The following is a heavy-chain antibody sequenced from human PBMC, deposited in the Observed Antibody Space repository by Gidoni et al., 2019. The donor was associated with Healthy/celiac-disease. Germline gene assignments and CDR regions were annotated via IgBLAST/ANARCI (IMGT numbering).Heavy chain of an antibody. J-gene: IGHJ3*02. CDR3: ARDDWGGAFDI. D-gene: IGHD3-9*01. V-gene: IGHV3-66*01. CDR2: IYSGGST. Sequence: SNYMRWVRQAPGKGLEWVSVIYSGGSTYYADSVKGRFTISRDNSKNTLYLQMNSLRAEDTAVYYCARDDWGGAFDIWGQGTMVTVSS. CDR1: SNY.